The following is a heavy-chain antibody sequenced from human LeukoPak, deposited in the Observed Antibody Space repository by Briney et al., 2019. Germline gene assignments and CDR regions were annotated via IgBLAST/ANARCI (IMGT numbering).Heavy chain of an antibody. CDR3: ARDPGGYYTMYYFDY. CDR2: ISSNGGST. J-gene: IGHJ4*02. V-gene: IGHV3-64*01. D-gene: IGHD3-3*01. CDR1: GFTFSSYA. Sequence: PGGSLRLSCAASGFTFSSYAMHWVRQAPGKGLEYVSAISSNGGSTYYANSVKGRFTISSDNSKNTLYLQMGSLRAEDMAVYYCARDPGGYYTMYYFDYWGQGTLVTVSS.